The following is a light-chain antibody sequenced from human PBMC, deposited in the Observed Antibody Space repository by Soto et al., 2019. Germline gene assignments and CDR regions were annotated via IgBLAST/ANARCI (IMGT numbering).Light chain of an antibody. CDR1: SSDVGSYNL. CDR2: EGS. J-gene: IGLJ1*01. CDR3: CSYAGSSTFNV. V-gene: IGLV2-23*03. Sequence: QSVLTQPASVSGSPGQSITISCTGTSSDVGSYNLVSWYQQHPGKAPKLMIYEGSKRPSGVSNRFSGSKSGNTASLTISGLQAEDEADYYCCSYAGSSTFNVFETGTKVTVL.